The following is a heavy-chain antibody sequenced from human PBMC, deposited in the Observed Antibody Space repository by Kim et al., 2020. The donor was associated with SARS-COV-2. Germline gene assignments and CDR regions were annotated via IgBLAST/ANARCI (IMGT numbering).Heavy chain of an antibody. Sequence: GGSLRLSCAAAGFTFRNYEMNWVRLAPGKGLQWVAHISRGGDTTDYADSVKGRFTISRDNAKNSLYLQINSLRAEDTALYYCATDYGNYYFYYSIDVW. D-gene: IGHD4-17*01. J-gene: IGHJ6*01. V-gene: IGHV3-48*03. CDR1: GFTFRNYE. CDR3: ATDYGNYYFYYSIDV. CDR2: ISRGGDTT.